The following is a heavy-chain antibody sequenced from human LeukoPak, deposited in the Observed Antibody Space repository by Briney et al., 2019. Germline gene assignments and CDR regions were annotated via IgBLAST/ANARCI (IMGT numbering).Heavy chain of an antibody. CDR1: GDSVSSNSAA. CDR3: ARTSIAAGTTTYFDY. D-gene: IGHD6-13*01. CDR2: TYYRSKWYN. J-gene: IGHJ4*02. Sequence: SQTLSLTRAISGDSVSSNSAAWNWIRQSPSRGLEWLGRTYYRSKWYNDYAESVKSRITFNPDTSKNQFSLQLTSVTPEDTAVYYCARTSIAAGTTTYFDYWGQGTLVTVSS. V-gene: IGHV6-1*01.